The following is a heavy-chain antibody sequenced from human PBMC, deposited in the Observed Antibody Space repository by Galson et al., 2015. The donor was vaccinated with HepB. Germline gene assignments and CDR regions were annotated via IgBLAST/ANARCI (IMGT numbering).Heavy chain of an antibody. V-gene: IGHV3-48*01. D-gene: IGHD1-26*01. CDR1: GFTFSSYS. Sequence: SLRLSCAASGFTFSSYSMNWVRQAPGKGLEWVSYISSSSSTIYYADSVKGRFTISRDNAKNSLYLQMNSLRAEDTAVYYCAVRGSFLSYYYYMDVWGKGTTVTVSS. J-gene: IGHJ6*03. CDR3: AVRGSFLSYYYYMDV. CDR2: ISSSSSTI.